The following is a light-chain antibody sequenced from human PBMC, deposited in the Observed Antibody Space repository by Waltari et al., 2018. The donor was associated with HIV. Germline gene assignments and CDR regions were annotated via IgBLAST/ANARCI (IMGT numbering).Light chain of an antibody. CDR1: TMGAKY. Sequence: SYELTHPPSVSVTPGQTASITCPGNTMGAKYACWYKQRPGQSPVLGIYQDTKRPSGIPERFSGSNSGNTATLTIRGTQTMDEADYYCQVWDSTTALGFGGGTKLTVL. CDR2: QDT. J-gene: IGLJ2*01. V-gene: IGLV3-1*01. CDR3: QVWDSTTALG.